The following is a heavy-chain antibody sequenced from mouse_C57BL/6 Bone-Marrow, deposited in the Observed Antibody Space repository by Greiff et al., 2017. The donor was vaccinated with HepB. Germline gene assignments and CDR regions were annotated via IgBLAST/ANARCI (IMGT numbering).Heavy chain of an antibody. CDR2: ISNGGGST. J-gene: IGHJ3*01. Sequence: EVQGVESGGGLVQPGGSLKLSCAASGFTFSDYYMYWVRQTPEKRLEWVAYISNGGGSTYYPDTVKGRFTISRDNAKNPLYLQMSRLKSEDTALYYCARHEGNWGAYWGQGTLVTVSA. CDR3: ARHEGNWGAY. V-gene: IGHV5-12*01. D-gene: IGHD4-1*01. CDR1: GFTFSDYY.